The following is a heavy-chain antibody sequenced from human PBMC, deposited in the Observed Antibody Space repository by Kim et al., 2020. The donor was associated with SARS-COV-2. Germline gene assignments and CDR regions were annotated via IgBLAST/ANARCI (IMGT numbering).Heavy chain of an antibody. J-gene: IGHJ6*02. CDR2: IWYDGSNK. Sequence: GGSLRLSCAASGFTFSSYGMHWVRQAPGKGLEWVAVIWYDGSNKYYADSVKGRFTISRDNSKNTLYLQMNSLRAEDTAVYYCARGGYAKGGMDVWGQGTTVTVSS. CDR1: GFTFSSYG. CDR3: ARGGYAKGGMDV. D-gene: IGHD5-18*01. V-gene: IGHV3-33*01.